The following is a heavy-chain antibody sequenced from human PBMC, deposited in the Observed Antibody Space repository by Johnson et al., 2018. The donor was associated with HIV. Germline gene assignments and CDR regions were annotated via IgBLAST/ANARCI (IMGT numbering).Heavy chain of an antibody. CDR2: IYSGGST. J-gene: IGHJ3*02. V-gene: IGHV3-66*01. CDR1: GFTVSSNY. D-gene: IGHD3-22*01. CDR3: AASVYYYDSSGYFAFDI. Sequence: VQLVESGGGLVQPGGSLRLSCAASGFTVSSNYMSWVRQAPGKGLEWVSVIYSGGSTYYADSVKGRFTISRDNSKNTMSLQMNSPRVEDTAVYYCAASVYYYDSSGYFAFDIWGQGTMVTVSS.